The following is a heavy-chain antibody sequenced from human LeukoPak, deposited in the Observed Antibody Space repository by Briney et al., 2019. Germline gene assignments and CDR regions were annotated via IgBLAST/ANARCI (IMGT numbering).Heavy chain of an antibody. J-gene: IGHJ3*02. D-gene: IGHD3-22*01. CDR1: GGSFSGYY. V-gene: IGHV4-34*01. Sequence: SETLSLTCAVYGGSFSGYYWSWIRQPPGKGLEWIGEINHSGSTNYNPSLKSRVTISVDTSKNQFSLKLSSVTAADTAVYYCARGRTMTKRFDIWAKGQWSPSLQ. CDR3: ARGRTMTKRFDI. CDR2: INHSGST.